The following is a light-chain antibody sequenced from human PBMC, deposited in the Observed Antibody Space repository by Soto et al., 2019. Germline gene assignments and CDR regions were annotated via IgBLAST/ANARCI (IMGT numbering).Light chain of an antibody. CDR1: QSVLYSSNNKNY. Sequence: DIVMTQSPDSLAVSLGERATINCKSSQSVLYSSNNKNYLAWYQQKPGQPPKLLIYWASTRESGVPDRFSGSGSGTDFTLPISSLQAEDVAVYYCQQYYSTPWTFGQGTKGEIK. J-gene: IGKJ1*01. CDR2: WAS. CDR3: QQYYSTPWT. V-gene: IGKV4-1*01.